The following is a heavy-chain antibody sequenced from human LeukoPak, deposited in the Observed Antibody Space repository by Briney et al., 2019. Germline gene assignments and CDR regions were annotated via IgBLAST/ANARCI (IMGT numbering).Heavy chain of an antibody. V-gene: IGHV1-46*01. CDR3: ARPKKTRDVSGSYPLYGMDV. D-gene: IGHD1-26*01. Sequence: ASVKVSCKASGYTFTSYYMHWVRQAPGQGLEWMGIINPSGGSTSYAQKFQGRVTMTRDTSTSTVYMELSSLRSEDTAVYYCARPKKTRDVSGSYPLYGMDVWGQGTTVTVSS. J-gene: IGHJ6*02. CDR2: INPSGGST. CDR1: GYTFTSYY.